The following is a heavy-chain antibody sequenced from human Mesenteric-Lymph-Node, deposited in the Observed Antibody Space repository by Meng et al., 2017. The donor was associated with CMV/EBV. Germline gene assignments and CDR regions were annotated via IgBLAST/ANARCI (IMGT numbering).Heavy chain of an antibody. J-gene: IGHJ4*02. CDR1: GFTFSSYG. D-gene: IGHD2-2*02. Sequence: GGSLRLSCAASGFTFSSYGMHWVRQAPGKGLEWVANIKQDGSEKYYVDSVKGRFTISRDNAKNSLYLQMNSLRAEDTAVYYCARDLPYCSGSNCYTGGDYWGQGTLVTVSS. V-gene: IGHV3-7*01. CDR3: ARDLPYCSGSNCYTGGDY. CDR2: IKQDGSEK.